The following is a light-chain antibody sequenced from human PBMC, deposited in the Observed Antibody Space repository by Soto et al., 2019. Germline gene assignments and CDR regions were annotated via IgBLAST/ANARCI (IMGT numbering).Light chain of an antibody. Sequence: QSVLTQPPSVSGAPGQRVTISCTGSSSNIGAYYDVHWYQQLPGTAPKLLIYGNTNRPSGVPDRFSGSKSGTSASLAITGLQAEDEADYYCQSYDSNLGGGVFGGGTKVTVL. J-gene: IGLJ3*02. CDR1: SSNIGAYYD. V-gene: IGLV1-40*01. CDR2: GNT. CDR3: QSYDSNLGGGV.